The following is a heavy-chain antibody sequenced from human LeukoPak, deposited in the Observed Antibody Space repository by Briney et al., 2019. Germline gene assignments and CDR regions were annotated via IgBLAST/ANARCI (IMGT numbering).Heavy chain of an antibody. Sequence: ASVKVSCKASGGTFSRYAISWVRQAPGQGLEWMGGIIPILGTANYAQKFQGRVTITADKSTSTAYMELSSLRSEDTAVYYCGHSSSWDNWFDPWGQGTLVTVSS. D-gene: IGHD6-13*01. CDR2: IIPILGTA. J-gene: IGHJ5*02. V-gene: IGHV1-69*10. CDR1: GGTFSRYA. CDR3: GHSSSWDNWFDP.